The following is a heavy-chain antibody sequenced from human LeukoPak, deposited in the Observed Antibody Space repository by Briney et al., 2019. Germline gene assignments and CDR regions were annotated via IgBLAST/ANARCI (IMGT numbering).Heavy chain of an antibody. V-gene: IGHV1-24*01. CDR1: GYTLTELS. Sequence: ASVKVSCKVSGYTLTELSMHWVRQAPGKGLEWMGGFDPEDGETIYAQKFQGRVTMTEDTSTDTADMELSSLRSEDTAVYYCATWDMVRGVKQASDYWGQGTLVTVSS. D-gene: IGHD3-10*01. J-gene: IGHJ4*02. CDR3: ATWDMVRGVKQASDY. CDR2: FDPEDGET.